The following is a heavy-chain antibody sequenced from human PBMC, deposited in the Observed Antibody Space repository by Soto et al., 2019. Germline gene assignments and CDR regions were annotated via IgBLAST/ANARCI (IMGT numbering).Heavy chain of an antibody. V-gene: IGHV3-53*04. CDR1: GFTVSSNY. D-gene: IGHD6-13*01. CDR2: VYSGDSR. J-gene: IGHJ6*02. Sequence: GGSLRLSCAASGFTVSSNYMSWVRQAQGKGQEWVSVVYSGDSRYYADSVKGRFTISRHNSKNTLYLQMNSLRAEDTAVYYCARSYRGSSWHYYYYYGMDVWGQGTTVTVSS. CDR3: ARSYRGSSWHYYYYYGMDV.